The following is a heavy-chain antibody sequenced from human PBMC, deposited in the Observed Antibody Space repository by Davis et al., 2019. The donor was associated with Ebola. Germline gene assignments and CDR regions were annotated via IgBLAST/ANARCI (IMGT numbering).Heavy chain of an antibody. CDR3: ARVIAAAGSPIDY. J-gene: IGHJ4*02. CDR2: IRYDGSNK. CDR1: GFTFSSYG. Sequence: PGGSLRLSCAASGFTFSSYGMHWVRQAPGKGLEWVAFIRYDGSNKYYADSVKGRFTISRDNSKNTLYLQMNSLRAEDTAVYYCARVIAAAGSPIDYWGQGTLVTVSS. D-gene: IGHD6-13*01. V-gene: IGHV3-30*02.